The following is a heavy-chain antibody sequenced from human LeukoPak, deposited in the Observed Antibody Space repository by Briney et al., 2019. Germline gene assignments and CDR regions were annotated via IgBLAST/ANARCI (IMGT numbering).Heavy chain of an antibody. D-gene: IGHD5-24*01. CDR2: ISFDGSNK. V-gene: IGHV3-30-3*01. J-gene: IGHJ4*02. CDR1: GFTFSRYA. CDR3: ARSERWLQVYFDY. Sequence: PGGSLRLSCAASGFTFSRYAVHWVRQAPGKGLEWVAVISFDGSNKYYADSVKGRFTISRDNSKNTLYLQMNSLRAEDTAVYYCARSERWLQVYFDYWGQGTLVTVSS.